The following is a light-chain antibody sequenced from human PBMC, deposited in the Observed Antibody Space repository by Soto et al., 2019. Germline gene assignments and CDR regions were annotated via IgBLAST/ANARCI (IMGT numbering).Light chain of an antibody. CDR2: AAS. Sequence: KHSPGTLSLSKGERAILSCRASQSISSYLNWYQQKPGKAPKLLIYAASSLQSGVPSRFSGSGSGTDFTLTISSLQPEDFATYYCQQSYSNPPAFGPGALVEI. V-gene: IGKV1-39*01. J-gene: IGKJ3*01. CDR3: QQSYSNPPA. CDR1: QSISSY.